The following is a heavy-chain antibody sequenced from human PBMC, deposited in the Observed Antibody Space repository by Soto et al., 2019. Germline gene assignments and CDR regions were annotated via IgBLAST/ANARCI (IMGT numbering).Heavy chain of an antibody. CDR2: IIPIFGTA. CDR3: ARAGIAAAGIYYYYYGMDV. CDR1: GGTFSSYA. Sequence: SVKVSCKASGGTFSSYAISCVRQAPGQGLEWMGGIIPIFGTANYAQKFQGRVTITADESTSTAYMELSSLRSEDTAVYYCARAGIAAAGIYYYYYGMDVWGQGTTVTVSS. D-gene: IGHD6-13*01. J-gene: IGHJ6*02. V-gene: IGHV1-69*13.